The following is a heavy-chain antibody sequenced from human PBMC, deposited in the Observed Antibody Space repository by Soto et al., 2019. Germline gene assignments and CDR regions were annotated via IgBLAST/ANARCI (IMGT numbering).Heavy chain of an antibody. V-gene: IGHV3-23*01. CDR1: GFSFSDYA. Sequence: PGGSLRLSCAASGFSFSDYAMSWVRQAPGKRLEWVSGISGSGGSTYYADSVKGRFTISRDNSKNTLYLQMNSLRAEDTAVYYCAKDVESYGPFSLVDYGMDVWGQGTTVTVSS. D-gene: IGHD5-18*01. CDR2: ISGSGGST. J-gene: IGHJ6*02. CDR3: AKDVESYGPFSLVDYGMDV.